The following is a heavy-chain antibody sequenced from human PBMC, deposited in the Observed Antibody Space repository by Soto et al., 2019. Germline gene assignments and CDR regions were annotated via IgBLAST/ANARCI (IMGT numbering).Heavy chain of an antibody. Sequence: GGSLRVSCAASGFTFSSYGMHWVRQAPGKGLEWVAVISYDGSNKYYADSVKGRFTISRDNSKNTLYLQMNSLRAEDTAVYYWAKAPSGYPNHFDYSGQRTLVSVSS. J-gene: IGHJ4*02. CDR3: AKAPSGYPNHFDY. CDR2: ISYDGSNK. CDR1: GFTFSSYG. D-gene: IGHD3-22*01. V-gene: IGHV3-30*18.